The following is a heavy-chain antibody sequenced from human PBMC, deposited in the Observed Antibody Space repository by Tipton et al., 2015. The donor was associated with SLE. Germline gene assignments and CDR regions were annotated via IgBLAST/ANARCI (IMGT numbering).Heavy chain of an antibody. CDR1: GGSISSCGYY. CDR2: NYYSRNT. Sequence: TLSLTCTVSGGSISSCGYYWSWNRQHPGKGRVWIVYNYYSRNTYYNPPLKGRVTISVDTSKNQFSLKLSSVTAAAAAVYYCARDSSYDAFDVWGQGTMVTVSS. D-gene: IGHD2-2*01. V-gene: IGHV4-31*03. J-gene: IGHJ3*01. CDR3: ARDSSYDAFDV.